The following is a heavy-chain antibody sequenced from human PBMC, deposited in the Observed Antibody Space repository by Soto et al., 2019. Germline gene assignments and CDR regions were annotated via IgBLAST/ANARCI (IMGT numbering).Heavy chain of an antibody. V-gene: IGHV3-23*01. J-gene: IGHJ4*02. CDR1: GFTFSSYA. CDR2: ISDSSGGT. CDR3: AKDLPIAVAGTSYY. Sequence: QPGGSLRLSCAASGFTFSSYAMHWVRQAPGKGLEWVSGISDSSGGTYHADAVKGRFTISRDNSKNTLYLQMNSLRAEDTALYYCAKDLPIAVAGTSYYWGQGTLVTVSS. D-gene: IGHD6-19*01.